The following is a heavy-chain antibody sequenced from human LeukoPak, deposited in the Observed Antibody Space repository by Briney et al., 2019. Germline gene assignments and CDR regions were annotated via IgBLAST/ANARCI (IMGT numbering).Heavy chain of an antibody. V-gene: IGHV1-69*05. CDR2: IIPIFGTA. D-gene: IGHD2-15*01. CDR1: GGTFSSYA. J-gene: IGHJ3*02. Sequence: ASVKVSCKASGGTFSSYAISWERQAPGQGLEWMGRIIPIFGTANYAQKFQGRGTITTDESTSTAYMQLSSLRSEDTAVYYCAGNYCSGGSCYAGAFDIWGQGTMVTVSS. CDR3: AGNYCSGGSCYAGAFDI.